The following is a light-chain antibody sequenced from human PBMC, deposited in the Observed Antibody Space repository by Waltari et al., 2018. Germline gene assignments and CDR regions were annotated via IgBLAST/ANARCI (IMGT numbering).Light chain of an antibody. V-gene: IGKV4-1*01. CDR1: QSVLYSSNNKTY. J-gene: IGKJ4*01. CDR3: QQYYSTPLT. CDR2: GAS. Sequence: DIVMTQSPDSLAVSLGERATINCKSSQSVLYSSNNKTYLAWYQQKPGQPPKLLIYGASTRESGVPDRFSGSGAGTDFTLTISSLQAEDVAVYYCQQYYSTPLTFGGGTKVEIK.